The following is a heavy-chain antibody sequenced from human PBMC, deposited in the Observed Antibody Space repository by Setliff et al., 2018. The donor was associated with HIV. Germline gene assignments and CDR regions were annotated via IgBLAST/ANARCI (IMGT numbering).Heavy chain of an antibody. V-gene: IGHV3-11*01. J-gene: IGHJ3*02. CDR1: GFTFSDYY. Sequence: PGGSLRLSCAASGFTFSDYYMSWIRQAPGKGLECVSYISDSGSPIDYADSVKGRFTISRDNAKNTLYLQMNSLGAEDTAVYYCAMSYNSGWSSAFDIWGQGTMVTVSS. CDR3: AMSYNSGWSSAFDI. D-gene: IGHD6-19*01. CDR2: ISDSGSPI.